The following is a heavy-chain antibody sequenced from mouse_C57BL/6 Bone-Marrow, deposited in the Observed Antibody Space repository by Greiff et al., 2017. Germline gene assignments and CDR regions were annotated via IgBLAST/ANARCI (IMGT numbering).Heavy chain of an antibody. CDR3: VDYGGFAY. V-gene: IGHV1-81*01. CDR2: IYPRSGNT. Sequence: VQLVESGAELARPGASVKLSCKASGYTFTSYGISWVKQRTGQGLEWIGEIYPRSGNTYYNEKFKGKATLTADKSSSTAYMELRSLTSEDSAVXFCVDYGGFAYWGQGTLVTVSA. D-gene: IGHD2-4*01. J-gene: IGHJ3*01. CDR1: GYTFTSYG.